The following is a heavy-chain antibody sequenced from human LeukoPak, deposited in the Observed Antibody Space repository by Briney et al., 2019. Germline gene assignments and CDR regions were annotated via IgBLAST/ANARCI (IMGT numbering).Heavy chain of an antibody. V-gene: IGHV4-30-4*08. CDR2: IYYSGST. J-gene: IGHJ5*02. CDR1: GGSISSGDYY. D-gene: IGHD3-10*01. CDR3: GSGRLLWFGELLSGNWFDP. Sequence: PTETLSLTCTVSGGSISSGDYYWSWIRQPPGKGLEWIGYIYYSGSTYYNPSLKSRVTISVDTSKNQFSLKLSSVTAAGTAVYYCGSGRLLWFGELLSGNWFDPWGQGTLVTVSS.